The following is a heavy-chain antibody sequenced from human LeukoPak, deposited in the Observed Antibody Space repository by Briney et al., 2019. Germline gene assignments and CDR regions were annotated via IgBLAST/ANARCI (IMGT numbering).Heavy chain of an antibody. CDR3: ARVNTAMVPVDAFDI. D-gene: IGHD5-18*01. CDR1: GFTFSSYA. CDR2: ISYDGSNK. J-gene: IGHJ3*02. Sequence: GGSLRLSCAASGFTFSSYAMHWVRQAPGKGLEWVAVISYDGSNKYYADSVKGRFTISGDNSKNTLYLQMNSLRAEDTAVYYCARVNTAMVPVDAFDIWGQGTMVTVSS. V-gene: IGHV3-30-3*01.